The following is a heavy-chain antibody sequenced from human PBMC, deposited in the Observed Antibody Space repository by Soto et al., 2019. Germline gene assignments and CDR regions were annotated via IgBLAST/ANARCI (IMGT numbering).Heavy chain of an antibody. CDR1: GFTFSSYS. CDR2: ISSSSSYI. J-gene: IGHJ6*02. D-gene: IGHD3-3*01. CDR3: AREYDFWSGYYTSWGMDV. V-gene: IGHV3-21*01. Sequence: EVQLVESGGGLVKPGGSLRLSCAASGFTFSSYSMNWVRQAPGKGLEWVSSISSSSSYIYYADSVKGRFTISRDNAKNSLYLQMNSLRAEDTAVYYCAREYDFWSGYYTSWGMDVWDQGTTVTVSS.